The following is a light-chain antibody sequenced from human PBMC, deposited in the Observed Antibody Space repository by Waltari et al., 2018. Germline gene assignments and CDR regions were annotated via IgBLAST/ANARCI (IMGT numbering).Light chain of an antibody. CDR3: QQYNNWPPVYT. Sequence: EIVMTQSPATLSVSPGARATLSCRASQSVSSNLAWYQQKPGQAPRLLIYGASTRATGIPARFSGSGSGTEFTLTISSMQSEDFAVYYCQQYNNWPPVYTFGQGTKLGIK. J-gene: IGKJ2*01. CDR2: GAS. V-gene: IGKV3-15*01. CDR1: QSVSSN.